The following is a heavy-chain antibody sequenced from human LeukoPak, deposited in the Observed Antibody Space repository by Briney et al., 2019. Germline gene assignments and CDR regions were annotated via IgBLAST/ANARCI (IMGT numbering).Heavy chain of an antibody. CDR2: INHSGST. CDR3: ARDSYYYDSSGYYRFDH. CDR1: GGSFSGYY. J-gene: IGHJ4*02. Sequence: PSETLSLTCAVYGGSFSGYYWSWIRQPPGKGLEWIGEINHSGSTNYNPSLKSRVTISVDTSKNQFSLKLSSVTAADTAVYYCARDSYYYDSSGYYRFDHWGQGTLVTVSS. V-gene: IGHV4-34*01. D-gene: IGHD3-22*01.